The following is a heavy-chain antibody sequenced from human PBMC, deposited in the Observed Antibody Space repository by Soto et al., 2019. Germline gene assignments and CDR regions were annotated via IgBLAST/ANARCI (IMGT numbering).Heavy chain of an antibody. CDR1: GGSISSGDYY. CDR3: ARQGYYDLLSGYYLFDY. D-gene: IGHD3-3*01. CDR2: VSNSGRT. J-gene: IGHJ4*02. Sequence: PSETLSLTCTVSGGSISSGDYYWSWLRQPTGKGLEWIGYVSNSGRTTYNPTLKRRVIVSIDTSKNQFSLKLTSVTAADTAVYYCARQGYYDLLSGYYLFDYWGQGILVTVSS. V-gene: IGHV4-61*08.